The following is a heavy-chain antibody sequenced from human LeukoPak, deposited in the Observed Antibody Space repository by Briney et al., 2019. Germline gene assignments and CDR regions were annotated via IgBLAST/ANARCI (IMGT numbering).Heavy chain of an antibody. CDR3: ARHGIRYFYPSYFDC. Sequence: SETLSLTCAVYGGSFSGYYWSWIRQPPGKGLEWIGEINHSGSTNFNPSLKSRVTISVDTSKNQFSLKLSSVTAADTAVYYCARHGIRYFYPSYFDCWGQGTLVTVSS. J-gene: IGHJ4*02. CDR1: GGSFSGYY. CDR2: INHSGST. V-gene: IGHV4-34*01. D-gene: IGHD3-9*01.